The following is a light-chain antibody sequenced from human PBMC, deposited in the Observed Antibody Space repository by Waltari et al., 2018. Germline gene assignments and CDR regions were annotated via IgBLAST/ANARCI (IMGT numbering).Light chain of an antibody. Sequence: EIVMTQSQATLSLSPGDRATLSCRASQYVSSNLAWYQQKPCQVPRLLIYGASTRATGIPGRFSGSGSGTEFSLSISGLQSEDFALYYCQQYNAWPRTFGQGTKVEIK. CDR2: GAS. CDR3: QQYNAWPRT. J-gene: IGKJ1*01. CDR1: QYVSSN. V-gene: IGKV3-15*01.